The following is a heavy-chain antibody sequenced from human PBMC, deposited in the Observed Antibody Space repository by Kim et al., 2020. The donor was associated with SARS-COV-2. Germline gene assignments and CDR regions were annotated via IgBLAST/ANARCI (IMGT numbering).Heavy chain of an antibody. D-gene: IGHD6-19*01. CDR3: ARAIAVAGASMDV. CDR2: ISSSSSYI. Sequence: GGSLRLSCAASGFTFSSYSMNWVRQAPGKGLEWVSSISSSSSYIYYADSVKGRFTISRDNAKNSLYLQMNSLRAEDTAVYYCARAIAVAGASMDVWGQGTTVTVSS. CDR1: GFTFSSYS. J-gene: IGHJ6*02. V-gene: IGHV3-21*03.